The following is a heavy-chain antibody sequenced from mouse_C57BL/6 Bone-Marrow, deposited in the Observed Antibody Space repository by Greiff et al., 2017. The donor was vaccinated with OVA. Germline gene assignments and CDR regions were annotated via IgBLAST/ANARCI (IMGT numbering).Heavy chain of an antibody. CDR1: GYTFTSYW. D-gene: IGHD2-5*01. CDR3: ARDAYYSNYVTVAWFAY. Sequence: VQLQQSGAELVKPGASVKMSCKASGYTFTSYWITWVKQRPGQGLEWIGDIYPGSGSTNYNEKFKSKATLTVDTSSSTAYMQLSSLTSEDSAVYYCARDAYYSNYVTVAWFAYWGQGTLVTVSA. CDR2: IYPGSGST. J-gene: IGHJ3*01. V-gene: IGHV1-55*01.